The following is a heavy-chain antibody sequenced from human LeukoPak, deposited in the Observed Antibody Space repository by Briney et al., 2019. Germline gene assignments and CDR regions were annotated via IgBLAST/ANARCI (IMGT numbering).Heavy chain of an antibody. D-gene: IGHD3-10*01. CDR2: ISYDGSNK. CDR3: ATGYYGSGYDY. Sequence: GGSLRPSCAASGFTFSSYAMHWVRQAPGKGLEWVAVISYDGSNKYYADSVKGRFTISRDNAKNSLYLQMNSLRAEDAAVYYCATGYYGSGYDYWGQGTLVTVSS. J-gene: IGHJ4*02. V-gene: IGHV3-30-3*01. CDR1: GFTFSSYA.